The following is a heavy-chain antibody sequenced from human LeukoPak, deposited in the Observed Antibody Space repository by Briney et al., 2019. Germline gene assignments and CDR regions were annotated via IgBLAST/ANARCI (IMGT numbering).Heavy chain of an antibody. D-gene: IGHD4-11*01. CDR1: GFTFSSYA. CDR3: ARDHPDYPNWFDP. J-gene: IGHJ5*02. CDR2: ISSNGGST. V-gene: IGHV3-64*01. Sequence: GGSLRLSCAASGFTFSSYAMHWVRQAPGKGLEYVSAISSNGGSTYYANSVKGRFTISRDNSKNTLYLQMGSLRAEDMAVYYCARDHPDYPNWFDPWGQGTLVTVSS.